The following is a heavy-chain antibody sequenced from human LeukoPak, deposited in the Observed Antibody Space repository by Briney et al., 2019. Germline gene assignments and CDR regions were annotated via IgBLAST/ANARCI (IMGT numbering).Heavy chain of an antibody. CDR1: GFTFSNAW. V-gene: IGHV3-15*01. CDR3: TIYRVVVAANYYYMDV. CDR2: IKSKTDGGTT. J-gene: IGHJ6*03. D-gene: IGHD2-15*01. Sequence: GGSLRLSCAASGFTFSNAWMSWVRQAPGKGLEWVGRIKSKTDGGTTDYAAPVKGRFTISRDDSKNTLYLQMNSLKTEDTAVYYCTIYRVVVAANYYYMDVWGKGTTVTVSS.